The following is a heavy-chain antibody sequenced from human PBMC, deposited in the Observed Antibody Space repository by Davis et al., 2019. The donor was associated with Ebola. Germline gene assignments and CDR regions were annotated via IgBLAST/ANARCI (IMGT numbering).Heavy chain of an antibody. J-gene: IGHJ6*02. CDR3: ARLSVDFWSGYYSDGMDV. D-gene: IGHD3-3*01. Sequence: GGSLRLSCAASGFTFSSYEMNWVRQAPGKGLEWVSYISSSGSTIYYADSVKGRFTIPRDNAKNSLYLQMNSLGAEDTAVYYCARLSVDFWSGYYSDGMDVWGQGTTVTVSS. V-gene: IGHV3-48*03. CDR1: GFTFSSYE. CDR2: ISSSGSTI.